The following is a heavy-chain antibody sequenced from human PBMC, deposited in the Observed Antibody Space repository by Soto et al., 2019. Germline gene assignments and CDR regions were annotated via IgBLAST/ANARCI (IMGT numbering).Heavy chain of an antibody. CDR1: GYSFPSYW. Sequence: PGESLKISCKGSGYSFPSYWIGWVRQMPGKGLEWMXRXDXXXSXTXXXPXXXXHVTISADKCISTAYLQWRSLKASDTPMYYCARRLRGGNSPGMDVWGQGTTVTVSS. V-gene: IGHV5-10-1*01. CDR3: ARRLRGGNSPGMDV. CDR2: XDXXXSXT. J-gene: IGHJ6*02. D-gene: IGHD2-21*02.